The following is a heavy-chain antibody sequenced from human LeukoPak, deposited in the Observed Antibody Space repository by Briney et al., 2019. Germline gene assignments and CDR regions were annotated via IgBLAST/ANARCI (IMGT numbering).Heavy chain of an antibody. CDR3: AKDGRGGDCTGASCTNWFGP. Sequence: GGSLRLSCAASGFTFSTYALTWVRQAPGKGLEWVSTIGGSGGVTYYADSVKGRFTISRDNSKNTLYLRMNSLRAEDTAVYYCAKDGRGGDCTGASCTNWFGPWGQGTLVTVSS. CDR2: IGGSGGVT. J-gene: IGHJ5*02. CDR1: GFTFSTYA. V-gene: IGHV3-23*01. D-gene: IGHD2-8*02.